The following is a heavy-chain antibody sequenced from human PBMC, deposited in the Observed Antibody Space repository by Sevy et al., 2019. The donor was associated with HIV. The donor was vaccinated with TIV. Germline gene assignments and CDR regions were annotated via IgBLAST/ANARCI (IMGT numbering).Heavy chain of an antibody. D-gene: IGHD3-10*01. Sequence: SETLSLTCTVSGGSISSYFWSWIRQPAGKGLEWIGHIYTSGSTNYNTSLKSRVTMSVDTSKNQFSLKLSSVTAADTAVYYGASDHMVRGVPYPVYFDYWGQGTLVTVSS. J-gene: IGHJ4*02. V-gene: IGHV4-4*07. CDR2: IYTSGST. CDR1: GGSISSYF. CDR3: ASDHMVRGVPYPVYFDY.